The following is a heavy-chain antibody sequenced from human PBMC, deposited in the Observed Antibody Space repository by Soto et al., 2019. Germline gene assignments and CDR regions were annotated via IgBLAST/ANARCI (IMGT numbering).Heavy chain of an antibody. CDR1: GGTFSSYA. J-gene: IGHJ6*02. V-gene: IGHV1-69*13. D-gene: IGHD3-3*01. CDR2: IIPIFGTA. Sequence: GASVKVSCKASGGTFSSYAISWVRQAPGQGLEWMGGIIPIFGTANYAQKFQGRVTITADESTSTAYMELSSLRSEDTAVYYCARVHRDDFWSGYYNDYYYYGMDVWGQGTTVTVSS. CDR3: ARVHRDDFWSGYYNDYYYYGMDV.